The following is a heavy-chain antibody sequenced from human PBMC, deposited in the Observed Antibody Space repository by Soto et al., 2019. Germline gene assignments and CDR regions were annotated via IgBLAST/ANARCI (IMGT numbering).Heavy chain of an antibody. Sequence: PGGSLRLSCAASGFTLSDYYMSWIRQAPGKGLEWVSYISSSSSYTNYADSVKGRFTISRDNAKNTLYLQMNSLRNEDTAVYYCAKGSFGKGVTNDYWGQGTLVTVSS. V-gene: IGHV3-11*06. D-gene: IGHD2-8*01. CDR1: GFTLSDYY. J-gene: IGHJ4*02. CDR3: AKGSFGKGVTNDY. CDR2: ISSSSSYT.